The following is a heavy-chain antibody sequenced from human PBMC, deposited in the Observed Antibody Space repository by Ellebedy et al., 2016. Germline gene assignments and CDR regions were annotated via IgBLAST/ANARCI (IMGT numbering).Heavy chain of an antibody. D-gene: IGHD6-19*01. CDR3: ARVNSSGWYWDYYYGMDV. V-gene: IGHV3-74*01. J-gene: IGHJ6*02. CDR1: GFTFSSYW. CDR2: INSDGSST. Sequence: GESLKISCAASGFTFSSYWMHWVRQAPGKGLVWVSRINSDGSSTSYADSVKGRFTISRDNAKNTLYLQLNSLRAEDTAVYYCARVNSSGWYWDYYYGMDVWGQGTTVTVSS.